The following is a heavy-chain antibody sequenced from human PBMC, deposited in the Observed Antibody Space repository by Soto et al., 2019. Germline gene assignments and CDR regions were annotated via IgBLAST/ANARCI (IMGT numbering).Heavy chain of an antibody. CDR3: ARDVGSSSP. V-gene: IGHV1-3*01. Sequence: QVQLVQSGAEGKKPGASVKVSCKASGYTFTSYAMHWVRQAPGQRREWMGWINGGNGNTKYSQKFQGRATITRDTSASTADMELSSLGSEDAAVYYCARDVGSSSPWGQGPLVTVSS. CDR1: GYTFTSYA. CDR2: INGGNGNT. D-gene: IGHD6-13*01. J-gene: IGHJ5*02.